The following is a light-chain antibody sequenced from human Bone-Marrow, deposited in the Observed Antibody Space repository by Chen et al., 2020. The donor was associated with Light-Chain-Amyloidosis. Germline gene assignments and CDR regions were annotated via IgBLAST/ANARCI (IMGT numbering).Light chain of an antibody. CDR2: EVS. J-gene: IGLJ2*01. V-gene: IGLV2-23*02. CDR3: CSYAGSSTLV. Sequence: HSALPHPASACRSPDRSSTIPCSGTSSDVGSYNLVSWYQQHPGKAPKLMIYEVSKRPSGVSNRFSGSKSGNTASLTISGLQAEDEADYYCCSYAGSSTLVFGGGTKLTVL. CDR1: SSDVGSYNL.